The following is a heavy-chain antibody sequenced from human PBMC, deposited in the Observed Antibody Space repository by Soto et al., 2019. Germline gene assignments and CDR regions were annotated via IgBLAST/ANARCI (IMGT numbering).Heavy chain of an antibody. D-gene: IGHD2-15*01. CDR1: GFTGSRNY. V-gene: IGHV3-53*04. Sequence: GGSMRLSCAASGFTGSRNYMSWVRKAPEKELEWVSDISSGGSTCYADSVKGRFYISRHTGTTTHNLQMNSLRAEDTAKQYFASGYGVDAFDSCGQRTMITPSS. J-gene: IGHJ3*02. CDR2: ISSGGST. CDR3: ASGYGVDAFDS.